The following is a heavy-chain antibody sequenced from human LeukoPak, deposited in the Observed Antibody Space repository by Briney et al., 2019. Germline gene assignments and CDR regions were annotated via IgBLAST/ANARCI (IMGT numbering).Heavy chain of an antibody. V-gene: IGHV1-18*01. J-gene: IGHJ3*02. CDR2: ISGYNGNT. Sequence: GASVKDSCKASDYTFTSYGISWVRQAPGQGLEWMGWISGYNGNTNHAQKLQGRATMTTDTSTSTAYMELRSLRSDDTAVYYCARDKAVADSGWAFDIWGQGTMVTVSS. CDR1: DYTFTSYG. CDR3: ARDKAVADSGWAFDI. D-gene: IGHD6-19*01.